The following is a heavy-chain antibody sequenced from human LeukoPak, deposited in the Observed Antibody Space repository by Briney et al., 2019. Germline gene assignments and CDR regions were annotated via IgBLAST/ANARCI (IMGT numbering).Heavy chain of an antibody. V-gene: IGHV3-48*03. Sequence: PGGSLRLSCAASGFTFSSYEMNWVRQAPGKGLEWVSYISSSGSTIYYADSVKGRFTISRDNAKNSLYLQINSLRAEDTAVYYCARDRPPYCSGGSCYSGPSDYWGQGTLVTVSS. CDR1: GFTFSSYE. CDR3: ARDRPPYCSGGSCYSGPSDY. CDR2: ISSSGSTI. J-gene: IGHJ4*02. D-gene: IGHD2-15*01.